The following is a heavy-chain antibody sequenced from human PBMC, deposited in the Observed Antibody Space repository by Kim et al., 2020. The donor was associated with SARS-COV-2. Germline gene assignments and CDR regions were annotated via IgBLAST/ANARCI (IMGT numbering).Heavy chain of an antibody. J-gene: IGHJ6*02. CDR3: ARGAAAGLYYYYGMDV. D-gene: IGHD6-13*01. Sequence: VKGRLPISRDNAKNSLYLQMNSLRAEDTAVYYCARGAAAGLYYYYGMDVWGQGTTVTVSS. V-gene: IGHV3-21*01.